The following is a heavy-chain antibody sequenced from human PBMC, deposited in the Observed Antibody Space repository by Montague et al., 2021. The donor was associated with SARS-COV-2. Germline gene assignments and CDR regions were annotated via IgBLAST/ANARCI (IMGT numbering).Heavy chain of an antibody. J-gene: IGHJ4*02. Sequence: SETLSLTCTVSGGSISSTTYRWGWIRQPPGKGLEWIGCISYSGTTFYNPSLRSRISMSVDTPKSQFSLNLTSVTAADTAVYYCARHYGSSLDSWGQGILVAVSS. CDR2: ISYSGTT. CDR1: GGSISSTTYR. CDR3: ARHYGSSLDS. D-gene: IGHD4-17*01. V-gene: IGHV4-39*01.